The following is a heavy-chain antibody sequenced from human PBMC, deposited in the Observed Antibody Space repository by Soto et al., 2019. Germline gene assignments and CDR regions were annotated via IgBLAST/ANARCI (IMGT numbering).Heavy chain of an antibody. CDR1: GYTFTSYG. V-gene: IGHV1-18*01. CDR2: ISAYNGNT. D-gene: IGHD2-2*01. J-gene: IGHJ4*02. Sequence: ASVKVSCKASGYTFTSYGISWVRQAPGQGLEWMGWISAYNGNTNYAQKLQGRVTMTTDTSTSTAYMELRSLRSDDTAGYYCARDIVVVPAAMPRDFDYWGQGTLVTVSS. CDR3: ARDIVVVPAAMPRDFDY.